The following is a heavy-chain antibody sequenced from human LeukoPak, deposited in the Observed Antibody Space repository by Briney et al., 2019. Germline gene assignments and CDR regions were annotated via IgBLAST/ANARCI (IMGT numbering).Heavy chain of an antibody. V-gene: IGHV4-59*12. D-gene: IGHD6-13*01. CDR3: ARDYDSWAYYFDY. CDR2: IYYSGST. Sequence: PSETLSLTCTVSGGSIRSYYWSWIRQPPGKGLEWIGYIYYSGSTNYNPSLKSRVTMSVDTSKNQFSLKLSSVTAADTAVYYCARDYDSWAYYFDYWGQGTLVTVSS. CDR1: GGSIRSYY. J-gene: IGHJ4*02.